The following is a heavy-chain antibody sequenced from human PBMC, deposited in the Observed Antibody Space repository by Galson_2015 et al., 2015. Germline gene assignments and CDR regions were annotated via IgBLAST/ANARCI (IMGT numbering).Heavy chain of an antibody. CDR3: ARRVDYYGSGSPFDF. J-gene: IGHJ4*02. D-gene: IGHD3-10*01. V-gene: IGHV5-51*03. Sequence: QSGAEVKKPGESLKISCTGSGYNFASYWIGWVRQMPGKGLERMGIIYPGDSDTRYSPSFQGQVTISADKSISTAYLQWSSLKASDTTMYYCARRVDYYGSGSPFDFWGQGTLVTVSS. CDR1: GYNFASYW. CDR2: IYPGDSDT.